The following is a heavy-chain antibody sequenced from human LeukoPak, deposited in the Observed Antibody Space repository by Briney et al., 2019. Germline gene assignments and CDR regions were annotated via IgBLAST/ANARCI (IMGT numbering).Heavy chain of an antibody. CDR3: ASFPQVEDYYYYGMDV. Sequence: SETLSLTCAVYGGSFSGYYWSWIRQPPGKGLEWIGEINHSGSTNYDPSLKSRVTISVDTSKNQFSPKLSSVTAADTAVYYCASFPQVEDYYYYGMDVWGQGTTVTVSS. D-gene: IGHD1-1*01. CDR1: GGSFSGYY. V-gene: IGHV4-34*01. CDR2: INHSGST. J-gene: IGHJ6*02.